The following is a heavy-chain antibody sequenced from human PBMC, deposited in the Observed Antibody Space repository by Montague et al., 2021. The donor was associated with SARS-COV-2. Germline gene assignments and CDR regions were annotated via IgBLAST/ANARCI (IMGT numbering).Heavy chain of an antibody. J-gene: IGHJ5*02. CDR3: ARENNWNLNGWFDP. D-gene: IGHD1-20*01. V-gene: IGHV4-39*02. CDR1: GGSISSSSYY. CDR2: IYYSGST. Sequence: SETLSLTCTVSGGSISSSSYYWGWIRQPPGKGLEWIGSIYYSGSTYYNPSLKSRVTISVDTSKNQFSLKLSSVTAADTAVYYCARENNWNLNGWFDPWGQGTLVTVSS.